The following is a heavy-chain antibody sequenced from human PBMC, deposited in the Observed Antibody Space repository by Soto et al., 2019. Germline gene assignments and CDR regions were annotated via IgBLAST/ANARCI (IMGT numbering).Heavy chain of an antibody. CDR1: GYTFTSYG. CDR2: VNIYEGST. Sequence: QVQLVQSGAEVKKPGASVKVSCKPSGYTFTSYGITWVRQAPGQGLEWMGWVNIYEGSTNYAQKFQGRVTMTTDTSTSTVYLELRRLRSDDTAIYYCARERGAYAYGDSWGQGTLVTVSS. CDR3: ARERGAYAYGDS. J-gene: IGHJ4*02. V-gene: IGHV1-18*01. D-gene: IGHD5-18*01.